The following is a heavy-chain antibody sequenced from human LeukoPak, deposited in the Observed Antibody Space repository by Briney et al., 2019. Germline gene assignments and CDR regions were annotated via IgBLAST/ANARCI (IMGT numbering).Heavy chain of an antibody. CDR2: ISHSGST. V-gene: IGHV4-34*01. J-gene: IGHJ5*02. CDR1: GGSFSGYY. Sequence: PSETLSLTCAVYGGSFSGYYWSWIRQPPGKGLEWIGEISHSGSTNYNPSLKSRVTISVDTSKNQFSLKLSSVTAADTAVYYCARGRGLLWFGELSSWFDPWGQGTLVTVSS. CDR3: ARGRGLLWFGELSSWFDP. D-gene: IGHD3-10*01.